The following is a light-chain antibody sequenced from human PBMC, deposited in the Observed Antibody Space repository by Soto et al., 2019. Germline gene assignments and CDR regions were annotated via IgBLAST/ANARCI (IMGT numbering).Light chain of an antibody. CDR3: QQYGSSPPIT. V-gene: IGKV3-20*01. CDR1: HSVSSSY. J-gene: IGKJ5*01. Sequence: EIVLTQSPGTLSLSPGERATLSCRASHSVSSSYLAWYQQKPGQAARLLIYGASSRATGIPDRFSGSGSGTYFTLTISRLEPEDFAVYDCQQYGSSPPITFGQGTRLESK. CDR2: GAS.